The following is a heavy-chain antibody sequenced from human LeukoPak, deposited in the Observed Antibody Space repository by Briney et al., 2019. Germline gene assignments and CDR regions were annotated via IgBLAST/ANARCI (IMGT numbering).Heavy chain of an antibody. CDR1: GFTFSSYS. D-gene: IGHD3-22*01. J-gene: IGHJ4*02. CDR3: ASGDYYDSSGYYSWGY. CDR2: ISSSSSYI. V-gene: IGHV3-21*01. Sequence: GGSLRLSCAASGFTFSSYSMNWVRQAPGKGLEWVSSISSSSSYIYYADSVKGRFTISRDNAKNSLYLQMNSLRAEDTAVYYCASGDYYDSSGYYSWGYWGQGTLVTASS.